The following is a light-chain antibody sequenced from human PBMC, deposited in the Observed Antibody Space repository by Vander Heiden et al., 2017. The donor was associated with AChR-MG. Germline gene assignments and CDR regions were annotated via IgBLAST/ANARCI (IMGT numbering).Light chain of an antibody. CDR2: GNT. Sequence: QSVLTQPPSVSGAPGQRVTIPCTGSSSNIGAGYDVHWYQQLPGTAPKLLIYGNTNRPSGVPDRFSGSKSGTSASLAITGLQPEDEADYYCQSYDSSLSGSVFGGGTKLTFL. J-gene: IGLJ2*01. CDR1: SSNIGAGYD. CDR3: QSYDSSLSGSV. V-gene: IGLV1-40*01.